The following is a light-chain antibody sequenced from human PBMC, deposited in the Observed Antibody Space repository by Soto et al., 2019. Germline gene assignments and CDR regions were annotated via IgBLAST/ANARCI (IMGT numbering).Light chain of an antibody. Sequence: SGLTQPPSVSGAPGRRVTMACTGSSSNIGANYDVHWYQHRPGTAPKLLIFGNTNRPSGVPDRFSGSKSGTSASLAITGLQAEDEGDYYCQSYDSTLSARYVFGTGTKVTVL. CDR3: QSYDSTLSARYV. V-gene: IGLV1-40*01. CDR2: GNT. J-gene: IGLJ1*01. CDR1: SSNIGANYD.